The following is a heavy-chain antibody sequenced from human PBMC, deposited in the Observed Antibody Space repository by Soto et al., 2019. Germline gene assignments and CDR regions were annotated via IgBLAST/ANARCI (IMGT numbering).Heavy chain of an antibody. Sequence: QVQLQESGPGLVKPSQTLSLTCTVSGGSISSGGYYWSWIRQHPGKGLEWIGYIYYSGSTYYNPSLKSRVTISVATSKNQFSLKLSSVTAADTAVYYCARALTARTMILYYFDYWGQGTLVTVSS. V-gene: IGHV4-31*03. D-gene: IGHD3-22*01. CDR2: IYYSGST. J-gene: IGHJ4*02. CDR3: ARALTARTMILYYFDY. CDR1: GGSISSGGYY.